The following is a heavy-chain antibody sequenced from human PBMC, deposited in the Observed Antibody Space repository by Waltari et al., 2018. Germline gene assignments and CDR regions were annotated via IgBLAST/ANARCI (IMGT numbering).Heavy chain of an antibody. CDR2: IYSGGST. CDR3: ARGDSSSSWYNWFDP. Sequence: EVQLVETGGGLIQPGGSLRLSCAASGFTVSSNYMSWVRQAPGKGLEWVSVIYSGGSTYYADSVKGRFTISRDNSKNTLYLQMNSLRAEDTAVYYCARGDSSSSWYNWFDPWGQGTLVTVSS. D-gene: IGHD6-13*01. V-gene: IGHV3-53*02. J-gene: IGHJ5*02. CDR1: GFTVSSNY.